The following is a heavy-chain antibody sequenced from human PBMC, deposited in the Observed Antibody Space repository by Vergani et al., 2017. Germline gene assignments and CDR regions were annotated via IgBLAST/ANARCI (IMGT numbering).Heavy chain of an antibody. Sequence: EVQLVESGGGLVQPGGSLRLSCAASGFTFSSYWMSWVRQAPGKGLEWVANIKQDGSEKYYVDSVKGRFTISRDNAKNSLYLQMNSLRAEATAVYYCARDFIAAAGAGGAFDIWGQGTMVTVSS. CDR3: ARDFIAAAGAGGAFDI. D-gene: IGHD6-13*01. J-gene: IGHJ3*02. V-gene: IGHV3-7*04. CDR1: GFTFSSYW. CDR2: IKQDGSEK.